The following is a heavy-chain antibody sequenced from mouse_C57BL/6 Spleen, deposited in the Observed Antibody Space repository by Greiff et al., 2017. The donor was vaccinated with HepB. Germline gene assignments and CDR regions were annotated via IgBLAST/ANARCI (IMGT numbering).Heavy chain of an antibody. V-gene: IGHV1-50*01. Sequence: VQLQQPGAELVKPGASVKLSCKASGYTFTSYWMQWVKQRPGQGLEWIGEIDPSDSYTNYNQKFKGKATLTVDTSSSTAYMQLSSLTSEDSAVYYCARGGDYGGAYWYFDVWGTGTTVTVSS. D-gene: IGHD2-4*01. CDR3: ARGGDYGGAYWYFDV. J-gene: IGHJ1*03. CDR2: IDPSDSYT. CDR1: GYTFTSYW.